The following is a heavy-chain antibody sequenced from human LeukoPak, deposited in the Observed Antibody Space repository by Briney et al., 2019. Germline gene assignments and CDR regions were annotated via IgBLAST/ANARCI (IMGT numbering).Heavy chain of an antibody. J-gene: IGHJ4*02. CDR1: GFTFSSYA. D-gene: IGHD3-9*01. CDR2: ISYDGSNK. CDR3: AKSSIDWLSDY. Sequence: PGGSLRLSCAASGFTFSSYAMHWVRQAPGKGLEWVAVISYDGSNKYYADSVKGRFTISRDNSKNTLYLQMNSLRAEDTAVYYCAKSSIDWLSDYWGQGTLVTVSS. V-gene: IGHV3-30-3*02.